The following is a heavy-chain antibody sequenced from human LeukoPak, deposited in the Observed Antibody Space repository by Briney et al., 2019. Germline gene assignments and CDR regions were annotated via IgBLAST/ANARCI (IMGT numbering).Heavy chain of an antibody. CDR1: GGSISSCY. Sequence: PSETLSLTCTVSGGSISSCYWSWIRQPPGKGLEWIGYIYYSGSTNYNPSLKSRVTISVDTSKNQFSLKLSSATAADTAVYYCARQRYDSSGDWINWFDPWGQGTLVTVSS. CDR3: ARQRYDSSGDWINWFDP. D-gene: IGHD3-22*01. CDR2: IYYSGST. J-gene: IGHJ5*02. V-gene: IGHV4-59*08.